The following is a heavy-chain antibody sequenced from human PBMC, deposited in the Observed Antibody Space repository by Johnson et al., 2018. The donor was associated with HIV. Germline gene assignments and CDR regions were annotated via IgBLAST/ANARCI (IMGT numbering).Heavy chain of an antibody. D-gene: IGHD3-22*01. CDR3: ARDVKYYDSSGYYSDAFDI. CDR1: GFTFDDFG. V-gene: IGHV3-20*04. CDR2: INWNGATT. Sequence: VQLVESGGSVERPGGSLRLSCVASGFTFDDFGMSWVRQAPGKGLEWVSGINWNGATTGYADSVQGRFTISRDNAKKSLYLQVNSLRGEDTALYYCARDVKYYDSSGYYSDAFDIWGRGTMVTVSS. J-gene: IGHJ3*02.